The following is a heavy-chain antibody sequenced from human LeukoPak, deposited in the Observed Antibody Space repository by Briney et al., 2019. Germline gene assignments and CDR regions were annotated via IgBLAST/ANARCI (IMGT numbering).Heavy chain of an antibody. J-gene: IGHJ4*02. CDR2: MNPDSGGT. Sequence: ASVKVSCKASGYTFTDYYIHWVRQAPGQGLEWMGRMNPDSGGTNYAQKFKGRVTMTRDTSINTAYMDLRRLTSDDTAIYYCTTRGGDTLMRTEAFDYWGLGTLVTVSS. V-gene: IGHV1-2*06. CDR3: TTRGGDTLMRTEAFDY. CDR1: GYTFTDYY. D-gene: IGHD3-16*01.